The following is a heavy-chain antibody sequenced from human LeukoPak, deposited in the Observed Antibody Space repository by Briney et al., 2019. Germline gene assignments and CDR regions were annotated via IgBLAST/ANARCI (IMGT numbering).Heavy chain of an antibody. Sequence: SETLSLTCTVSGGSISSYYWSWIRQPPGKGLEWIGYIYYSGSTNYNPSLKSRVTISVDTSKNQFSLKLSSATAADTAVYYCARDRGDAFDIWGQGTMVTVSS. CDR2: IYYSGST. CDR1: GGSISSYY. V-gene: IGHV4-59*01. CDR3: ARDRGDAFDI. J-gene: IGHJ3*02.